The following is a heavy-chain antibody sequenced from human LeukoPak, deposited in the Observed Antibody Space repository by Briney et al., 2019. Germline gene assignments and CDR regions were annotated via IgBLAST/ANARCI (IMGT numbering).Heavy chain of an antibody. Sequence: PGGSLRLSCAASGFMFSSYAMSWVRQAPGKGLERVSAISGSGGSTYYADSVKGRFTISRDNAKNSLCLQMNSLRAEDTAVYYCARDPPYSGSHASATYIDYWGQGTLVTVSS. D-gene: IGHD6-6*01. CDR1: GFMFSSYA. CDR3: ARDPPYSGSHASATYIDY. CDR2: ISGSGGST. V-gene: IGHV3-23*01. J-gene: IGHJ4*02.